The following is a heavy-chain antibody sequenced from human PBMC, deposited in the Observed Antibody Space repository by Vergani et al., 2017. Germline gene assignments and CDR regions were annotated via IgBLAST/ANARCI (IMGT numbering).Heavy chain of an antibody. V-gene: IGHV3-15*01. Sequence: EVQLVESGGGLVKPGGSLRLSCAASGFTFSNAWMSWVRQAPGKGLEWVGRIKSKTDGGTTDYAAPVKGRFTISRDDSKNTLYLQMNSLRAEDTAVYYCARDNTWLVEVEDWFDPWGQGTLVTVSS. D-gene: IGHD6-19*01. CDR1: GFTFSNAW. J-gene: IGHJ5*02. CDR3: ARDNTWLVEVEDWFDP. CDR2: IKSKTDGGTT.